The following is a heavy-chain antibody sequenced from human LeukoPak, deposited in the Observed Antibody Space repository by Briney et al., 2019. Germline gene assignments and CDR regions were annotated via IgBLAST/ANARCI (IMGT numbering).Heavy chain of an antibody. CDR2: IIPIFGTA. J-gene: IGHJ3*02. CDR1: GGTFSSYA. V-gene: IGHV1-69*05. Sequence: GASVKVSCKASGGTFSSYAISWVRQAPGQGLEWMGGIIPIFGTANYAQKFQGRVTITTDESTSTAYMELSSLRSEDTAVYYCERGFRAARLRGEAFDIWGQGTMVTVSS. CDR3: ERGFRAARLRGEAFDI. D-gene: IGHD6-6*01.